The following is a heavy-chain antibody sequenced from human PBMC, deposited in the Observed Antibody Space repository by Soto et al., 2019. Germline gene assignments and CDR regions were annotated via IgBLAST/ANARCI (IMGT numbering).Heavy chain of an antibody. CDR3: ARVRLGGSGNYYFDY. Sequence: SETLSLTCTVSGGSISSGYYYWSWIRQPPGKGLEWIGYIYYSGSTYYNPSLKSRVTISVDTSKNQFSLKLSSVTAADTAVYYCARVRLGGSGNYYFDYWGQGTLVTVSS. V-gene: IGHV4-30-4*01. D-gene: IGHD3-10*01. CDR1: GGSISSGYYY. CDR2: IYYSGST. J-gene: IGHJ4*02.